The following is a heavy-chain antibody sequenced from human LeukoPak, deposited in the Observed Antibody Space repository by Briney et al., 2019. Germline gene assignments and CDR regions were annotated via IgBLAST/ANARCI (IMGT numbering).Heavy chain of an antibody. Sequence: SETLSLTCAVYGGSFSGYYWSWIRQPPGKGLEWIGYIYYSGSTNYNPSLKSRVTISVDTSKNQFSLKLSSVTAADTAVYYCAKHAHQYYYYGMDVWGQGTTVTVSS. V-gene: IGHV4-59*08. CDR3: AKHAHQYYYYGMDV. CDR2: IYYSGST. D-gene: IGHD2-2*01. J-gene: IGHJ6*02. CDR1: GGSFSGYY.